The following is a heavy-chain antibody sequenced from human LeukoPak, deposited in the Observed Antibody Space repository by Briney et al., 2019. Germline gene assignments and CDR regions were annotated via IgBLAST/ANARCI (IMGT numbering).Heavy chain of an antibody. D-gene: IGHD3-3*01. J-gene: IGHJ5*02. V-gene: IGHV1-8*01. CDR2: MNPNSGNT. Sequence: ASVKVSCKASGYTFTSYDINWVRQATGQGLEWMGWMNPNSGNTGYAQKFQGGVTMTRNTSISTAYMELSSLRSEDTAVYYCARDAPPGFGVANNWFDPWGQGTLVTVSS. CDR3: ARDAPPGFGVANNWFDP. CDR1: GYTFTSYD.